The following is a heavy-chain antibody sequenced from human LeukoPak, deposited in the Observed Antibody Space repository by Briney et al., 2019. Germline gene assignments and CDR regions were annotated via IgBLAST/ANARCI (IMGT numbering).Heavy chain of an antibody. CDR3: ARDLTRTAGNLVY. J-gene: IGHJ4*02. CDR1: VYTFTSYG. Sequence: ASVKVSCKASVYTFTSYGISWVRQAPGQGLEGMGWISAYNGNTNYAQKLQGRVTMTTDTSTRTDYMELRSLRSDDTAVYYCARDLTRTAGNLVYWGEGTLVTVSS. CDR2: ISAYNGNT. V-gene: IGHV1-18*01. D-gene: IGHD1-1*01.